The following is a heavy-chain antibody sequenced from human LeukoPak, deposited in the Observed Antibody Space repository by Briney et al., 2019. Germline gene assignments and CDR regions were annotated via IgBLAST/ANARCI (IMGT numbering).Heavy chain of an antibody. Sequence: GGSLRLSCAASGFTFSGYEMTWVRQAPGKGLEWLSYISSSGTNIYYADSVRGRFTISRDNAKNSLFLQMNSLRDEDTAVYYCATLRQSEWELPEWFDPWGQGTLVTVSS. J-gene: IGHJ5*02. CDR3: ATLRQSEWELPEWFDP. V-gene: IGHV3-48*03. CDR1: GFTFSGYE. D-gene: IGHD1-26*01. CDR2: ISSSGTNI.